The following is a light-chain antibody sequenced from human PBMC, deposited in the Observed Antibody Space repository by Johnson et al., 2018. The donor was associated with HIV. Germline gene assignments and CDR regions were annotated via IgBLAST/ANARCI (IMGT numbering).Light chain of an antibody. CDR3: GTWGGV. CDR1: SSNIGNNF. V-gene: IGLV1-51*02. J-gene: IGLJ1*01. CDR2: ANN. Sequence: QPVLTQPPSVSAAPGQKVSISCSGSSSNIGNNFVSWYQQLPGTAPKLLIYANNKRPPGIPDRFSGSKSGTSATLGITGLQTGDEADYYCGTWGGVFGTGTKVTVL.